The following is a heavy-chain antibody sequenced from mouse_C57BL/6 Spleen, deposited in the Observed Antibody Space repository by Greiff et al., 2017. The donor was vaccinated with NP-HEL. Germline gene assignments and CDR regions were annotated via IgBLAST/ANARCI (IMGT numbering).Heavy chain of an antibody. V-gene: IGHV3-6*01. Sequence: EVQVVESGPGLVKPSQSLSLTCSVTGYSITSGYYWNWIRQFPGNKLEWMGYISYDGSNNYNPSLKNRISITRDTSKNQFFLKLNSVTTEDTATYYCARDPDGYFYFDYWGQGTTLTVSS. J-gene: IGHJ2*01. CDR2: ISYDGSN. D-gene: IGHD2-3*01. CDR3: ARDPDGYFYFDY. CDR1: GYSITSGYY.